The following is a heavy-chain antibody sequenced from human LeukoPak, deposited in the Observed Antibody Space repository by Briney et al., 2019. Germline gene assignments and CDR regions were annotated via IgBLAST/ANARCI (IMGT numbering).Heavy chain of an antibody. D-gene: IGHD1-26*01. J-gene: IGHJ3*02. V-gene: IGHV3-33*08. CDR1: GFTLSSYG. Sequence: GGSLRLSCAASGFTLSSYGMHWVRQAPGKGLEWVAVLWYDGSNKYYADSVKGRFTISRDNSKNTLYLQMNSLRAEDTAVYYCAREGGAFDIWGQGTMVTVSS. CDR3: AREGGAFDI. CDR2: LWYDGSNK.